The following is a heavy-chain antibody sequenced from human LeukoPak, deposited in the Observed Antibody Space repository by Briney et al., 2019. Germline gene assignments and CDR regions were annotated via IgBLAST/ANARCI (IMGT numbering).Heavy chain of an antibody. CDR2: INHSGST. V-gene: IGHV4-34*01. Sequence: PSETLSLTCAVYGGSFSGYYWSWIRQPPGKGLEWIGEINHSGSTNYNPSLKSRITISVDTSKNQFSLKLSSVTAADTAVYCCARRPDYGDYGGVREIFDYWGQGTLVTVSS. CDR1: GGSFSGYY. CDR3: ARRPDYGDYGGVREIFDY. J-gene: IGHJ4*02. D-gene: IGHD4-17*01.